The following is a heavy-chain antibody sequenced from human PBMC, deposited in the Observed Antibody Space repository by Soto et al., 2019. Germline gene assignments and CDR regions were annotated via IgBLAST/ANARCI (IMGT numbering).Heavy chain of an antibody. CDR1: GFTFSRVS. Sequence: EVQLVESGGGLVKPGESLRLSCEASGFTFSRVSMNWDRQVPGKGLEWVASISSGSSDTWYADSVKGRFIISRDKAQNSLFLQMNTLRSEDMAMYYVARVAYWGPGTQVSVSS. CDR2: ISSGSSDT. J-gene: IGHJ4*02. CDR3: ARVAY. V-gene: IGHV3-21*02.